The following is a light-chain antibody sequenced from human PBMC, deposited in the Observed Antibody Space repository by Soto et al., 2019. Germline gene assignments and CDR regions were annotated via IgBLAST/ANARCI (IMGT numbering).Light chain of an antibody. CDR1: QDIRTD. J-gene: IGKJ1*01. CDR3: LQDFNYPWT. V-gene: IGKV1-6*01. Sequence: AIQMTKSPSSLSASVGDRVTITCRASQDIRTDLGWYQQKPGKAPKLLIYSASSLQSGVPTRFTGTASGTDFTLTISSLQHEDFATYYCLQDFNYPWTFGQGTKVEIK. CDR2: SAS.